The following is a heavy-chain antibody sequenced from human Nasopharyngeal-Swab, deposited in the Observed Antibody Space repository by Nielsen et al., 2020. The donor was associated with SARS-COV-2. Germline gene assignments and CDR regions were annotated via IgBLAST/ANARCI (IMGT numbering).Heavy chain of an antibody. J-gene: IGHJ6*02. V-gene: IGHV4-39*01. CDR2: IYYSGST. CDR3: ARHRGIYYYYYGMDV. CDR1: GGSISSSSYY. D-gene: IGHD3-10*01. Sequence: SETLSLTCTVSGGSISSSSYYWGWIRQPPGKGLEWIGSIYYSGSTYYNPSLKSRVTISVDTSKNQFSLKLSSVTVADTAVYYCARHRGIYYYYYGMDVWGQGTTVTVSS.